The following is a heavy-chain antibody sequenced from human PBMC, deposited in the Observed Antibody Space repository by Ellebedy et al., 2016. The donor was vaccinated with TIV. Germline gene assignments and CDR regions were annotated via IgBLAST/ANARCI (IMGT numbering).Heavy chain of an antibody. Sequence: SETLSLTCTVSGSSITSYYWSWIRQSPGKGLEWIGAINHSGSTKYNPSLKSRVTISVNTSKNQFSVKLSSVTAADTAVYYCARWSRGVFDIWGQGTMVTVSS. CDR1: GSSITSYY. J-gene: IGHJ3*02. V-gene: IGHV4-34*01. CDR3: ARWSRGVFDI. D-gene: IGHD3-10*01. CDR2: INHSGST.